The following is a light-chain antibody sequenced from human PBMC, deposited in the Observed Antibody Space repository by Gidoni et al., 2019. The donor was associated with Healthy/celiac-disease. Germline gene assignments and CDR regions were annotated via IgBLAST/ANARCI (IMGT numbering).Light chain of an antibody. J-gene: IGKJ4*02. Sequence: EIVMTQSPATLSVSPGERATLSCRASQSVSSNLAWYQQKPGQALRLLIYGASTRATGIPARFSGSGSGTEFTLTISSLQSEDFAVYYCQRYNNWPLLTFGGGTKVEIK. CDR2: GAS. V-gene: IGKV3-15*01. CDR3: QRYNNWPLLT. CDR1: QSVSSN.